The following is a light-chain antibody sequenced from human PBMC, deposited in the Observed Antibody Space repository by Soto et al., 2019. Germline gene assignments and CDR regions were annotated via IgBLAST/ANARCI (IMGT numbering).Light chain of an antibody. CDR2: AAS. V-gene: IGKV1-39*01. CDR3: QQTYITPPWT. J-gene: IGKJ1*01. CDR1: QSISRF. Sequence: DIQMTQSPSSLSASVGDRVTITCRASQSISRFLNWYQQKSGKPPQLLIYAASSLQSGVPSRFSGSGTGTDFTLTISRLQPEDFATYYCQQTYITPPWTFGQGSKVEIK.